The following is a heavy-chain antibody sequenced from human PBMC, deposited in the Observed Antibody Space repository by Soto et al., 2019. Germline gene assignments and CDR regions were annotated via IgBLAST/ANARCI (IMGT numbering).Heavy chain of an antibody. D-gene: IGHD3-16*02. CDR3: ARDLLRLGELSLYDAFDI. CDR2: ISSSSSYI. J-gene: IGHJ3*02. V-gene: IGHV3-21*01. Sequence: GGSLRLSCAASGFTFSSYSMNWVRQAPGKGLEWVSSISSSSSYIYYADSVKGRFTISRDNAKNSLYLQMNSLRAEDTAVYYCARDLLRLGELSLYDAFDIWGQGTMVTVSS. CDR1: GFTFSSYS.